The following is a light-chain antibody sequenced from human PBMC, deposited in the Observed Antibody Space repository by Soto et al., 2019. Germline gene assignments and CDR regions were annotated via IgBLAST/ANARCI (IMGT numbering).Light chain of an antibody. CDR2: SNN. CDR1: RSNIGSNT. V-gene: IGLV1-44*01. Sequence: QSVLTRPPSASGTPGQRVTISCSGSRSNIGSNTVDWYQQLPGTAPQLLIYSNNQRPSGVPDRFSGSKSGTSASLAISGLHTADEADYYCSSWDDSLNGYVFGNGTKVTV. CDR3: SSWDDSLNGYV. J-gene: IGLJ1*01.